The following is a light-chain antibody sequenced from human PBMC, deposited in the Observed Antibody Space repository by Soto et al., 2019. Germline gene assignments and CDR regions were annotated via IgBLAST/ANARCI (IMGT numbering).Light chain of an antibody. V-gene: IGKV1-5*03. CDR2: KAS. J-gene: IGKJ1*01. CDR3: QQYNSYWT. CDR1: QSISSW. Sequence: DIQMTQSPSTLSASVGDRVTITCRASQSISSWLAWYQQKPGKAPKLLIYKASSLERGVPSRVSGSGSGTEFTITISSLQPDDFATYYCQQYNSYWTFGQGTKVEIK.